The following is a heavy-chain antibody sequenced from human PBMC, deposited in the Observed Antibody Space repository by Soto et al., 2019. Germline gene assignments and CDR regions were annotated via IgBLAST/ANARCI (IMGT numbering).Heavy chain of an antibody. CDR2: ISYDGSNK. V-gene: IGHV3-30-3*01. CDR1: GFTFSSYA. CDR3: AKDQEGYSTNGVCPGAFDI. Sequence: QVQLVESGGGVVQPGRSLRLSCAASGFTFSSYAMHWVRQAPGKGLEWVAVISYDGSNKYYADSVKGRFTISRDNSKDTPKLQMNSLRAEDTAVYYCAKDQEGYSTNGVCPGAFDIWGQGTMVTVSS. J-gene: IGHJ3*02. D-gene: IGHD2-8*01.